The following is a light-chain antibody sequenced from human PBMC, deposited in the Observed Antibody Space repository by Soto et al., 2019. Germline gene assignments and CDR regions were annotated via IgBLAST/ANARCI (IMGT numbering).Light chain of an antibody. CDR3: AAWDDSLSVFYV. CDR2: RNN. Sequence: QSVLTQPTSASGTPGQRVTISCSGSSSNIGSNYVYWYQQLPGTATKLLIYRNNQRPSGVPARFSGSKSGTSASLAISGLRSEDEADYYCAAWDDSLSVFYVFGTGTKVTVL. J-gene: IGLJ1*01. CDR1: SSNIGSNY. V-gene: IGLV1-47*01.